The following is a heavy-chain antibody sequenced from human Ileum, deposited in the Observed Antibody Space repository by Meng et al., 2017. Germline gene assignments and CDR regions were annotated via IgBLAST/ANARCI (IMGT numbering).Heavy chain of an antibody. CDR1: GYSFTDQY. J-gene: IGHJ3*02. CDR2: INPNSGGT. V-gene: IGHV1-2*06. Sequence: QVQLVQSGAEVKKPGASVKFSCKASGYSFTDQYIHWVRQAPGQGLDWMGRINPNSGGTNYAQRFQGRVTVTRDTSISTAYMELNWLRSDNTAVYFCARWLTYGAFDIWGQGTMVTVSS. CDR3: ARWLTYGAFDI. D-gene: IGHD4-17*01.